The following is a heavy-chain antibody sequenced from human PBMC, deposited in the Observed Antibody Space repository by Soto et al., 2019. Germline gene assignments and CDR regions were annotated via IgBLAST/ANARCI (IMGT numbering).Heavy chain of an antibody. V-gene: IGHV1-46*01. Sequence: ASVKVSCKASGYTFTSYYMHWVRQAPGQGLEWMGIINPSGGSTSYAQKFQGRVTMTRDTSTSTVYMELSSLRSEDTAVYYCARDPSPYCSSTSCYLVDYYYYGMDVWGQGTTVTV. CDR3: ARDPSPYCSSTSCYLVDYYYYGMDV. D-gene: IGHD2-2*01. CDR2: INPSGGST. J-gene: IGHJ6*02. CDR1: GYTFTSYY.